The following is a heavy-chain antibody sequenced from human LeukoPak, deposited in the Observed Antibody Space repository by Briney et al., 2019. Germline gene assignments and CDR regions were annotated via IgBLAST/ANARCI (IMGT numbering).Heavy chain of an antibody. CDR3: ARGGDYYYDSSGYPQDY. J-gene: IGHJ4*02. CDR2: IYYSGST. CDR1: GGSISGYY. Sequence: PSETLSLTCTVSGGSISGYYWSWIRQPPGKGLEWIGYIYYSGSTYYNPSLKSRVTISVDTSKNQFSLKLSSVTAADTAVYYCARGGDYYYDSSGYPQDYWGQGTLVTVSS. D-gene: IGHD3-22*01. V-gene: IGHV4-59*06.